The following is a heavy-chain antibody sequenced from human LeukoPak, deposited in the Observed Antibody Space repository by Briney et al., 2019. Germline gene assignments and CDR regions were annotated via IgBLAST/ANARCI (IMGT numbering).Heavy chain of an antibody. J-gene: IGHJ6*03. CDR1: GFTFSSYG. Sequence: GGSLRLSCAASGFTFSSYGMHWVRQAPGKGLEWVAFIRYDGSDKYYADSVKGRFTISRDNSKITLYLQMNSLRAEDTAVYYCAKDMEPYSSYYYMDVWGKGTTVTVSS. CDR2: IRYDGSDK. V-gene: IGHV3-30*02. CDR3: AKDMEPYSSYYYMDV. D-gene: IGHD6-13*01.